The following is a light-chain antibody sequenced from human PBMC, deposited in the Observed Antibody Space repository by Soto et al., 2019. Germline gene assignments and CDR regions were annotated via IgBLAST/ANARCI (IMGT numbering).Light chain of an antibody. J-gene: IGKJ1*01. CDR1: QGISSY. CDR2: AAS. V-gene: IGKV1-8*01. Sequence: IRMTQSPSSLSSSTGDRVTITCRASQGISSYLAWYQQKPGKAPKLLIYAASTLQSGVPSRFSGSGSGTDFTLTISCLQSEDFATYYCQQYYSYPPTFGQGTKVDI. CDR3: QQYYSYPPT.